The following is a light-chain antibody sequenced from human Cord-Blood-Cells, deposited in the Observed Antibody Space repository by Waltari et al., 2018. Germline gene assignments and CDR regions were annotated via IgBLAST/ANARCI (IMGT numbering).Light chain of an antibody. CDR3: QQSYSTPGS. CDR1: QSISSY. Sequence: DIQMTQSPSSLSASVGDRVTITWRARQSISSYLNWYQQKPGKAPKLLIYAASSLQSGVPSRFSGSGSGTDFTLSISSLQPEDFAAYYCQQSYSTPGSFGQGTKLEIK. V-gene: IGKV1-39*01. J-gene: IGKJ2*03. CDR2: AAS.